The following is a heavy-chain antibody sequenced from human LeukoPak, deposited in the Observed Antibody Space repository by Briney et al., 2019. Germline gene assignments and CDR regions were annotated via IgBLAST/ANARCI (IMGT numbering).Heavy chain of an antibody. CDR1: DFTYAYAGFA. Sequence: GRSLRLSCTASDFTYAYAGFAMTWVRQAPGKGLEWVAFIRSKSYGATPEYAASVKGRFTISRDDSKAMAFLQMDNLRTEDTAVYYCTRCSSGACYSSSAFDVWGQGTMVTVSS. V-gene: IGHV3-49*04. CDR2: IRSKSYGATP. J-gene: IGHJ3*01. D-gene: IGHD2-15*01. CDR3: TRCSSGACYSSSAFDV.